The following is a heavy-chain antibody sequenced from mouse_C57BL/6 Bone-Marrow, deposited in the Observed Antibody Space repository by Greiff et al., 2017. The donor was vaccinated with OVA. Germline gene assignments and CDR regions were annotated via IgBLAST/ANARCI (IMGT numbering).Heavy chain of an antibody. Sequence: EVQRVESGEGLVKPGGFLKLSCAASGFTFSSYAMSWVRQTPEKRLEWVAYISSGGDYIYYADTVKGRFTISRDNARNTLYLQMSSLKSEDTAMYYCTREFITTVVDGDYWGQGTSVTVSS. D-gene: IGHD1-1*01. J-gene: IGHJ4*01. CDR1: GFTFSSYA. CDR3: TREFITTVVDGDY. V-gene: IGHV5-9-1*02. CDR2: ISSGGDYI.